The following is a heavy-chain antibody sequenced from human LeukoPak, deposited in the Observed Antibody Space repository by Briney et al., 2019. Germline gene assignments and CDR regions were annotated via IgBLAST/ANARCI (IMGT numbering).Heavy chain of an antibody. Sequence: SENLSLTCAVYGGSFSGYYWSWIRQPPGKGLEWIGYISYSGTTTYNPSPKSRVTISMDTSKSQFSLRLSSVTAADTAVYYCARERGGLNWGWWDYWGQGTLVTVSS. D-gene: IGHD7-27*01. CDR3: ARERGGLNWGWWDY. V-gene: IGHV4-59*01. J-gene: IGHJ4*02. CDR1: GGSFSGYY. CDR2: ISYSGTT.